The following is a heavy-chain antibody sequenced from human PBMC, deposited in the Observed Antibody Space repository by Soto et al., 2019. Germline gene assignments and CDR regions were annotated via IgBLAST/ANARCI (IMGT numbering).Heavy chain of an antibody. CDR1: GYTFTSYG. CDR3: ARPRVGDCSSTSCPQYYYYYYMDV. CDR2: ISAYNGNT. V-gene: IGHV1-18*01. Sequence: ASVKVSCKASGYTFTSYGISWVRQAPGQGLEWMGWISAYNGNTNYAQKLQGRVTMTTDTSTSTAYMELRSLRSDDTAVYYCARPRVGDCSSTSCPQYYYYYYMDVWG. J-gene: IGHJ6*03. D-gene: IGHD2-2*01.